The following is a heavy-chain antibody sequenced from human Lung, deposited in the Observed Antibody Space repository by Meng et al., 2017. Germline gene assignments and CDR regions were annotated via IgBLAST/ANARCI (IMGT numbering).Heavy chain of an antibody. Sequence: QVQRVQSGAEVKKPGAPVKVSCKASGYTFPDYWLHWVRQAPGQGLEWMGWISVKNGEAKYPQNFQGRVTMTTDTTTSTAYMELRSLTSDDTAVYYCARYVPNGSFWYFDFWGRGTLVTVSS. CDR3: ARYVPNGSFWYFDF. CDR2: ISVKNGEA. CDR1: GYTFPDYW. V-gene: IGHV1-18*04. D-gene: IGHD6-13*01. J-gene: IGHJ2*01.